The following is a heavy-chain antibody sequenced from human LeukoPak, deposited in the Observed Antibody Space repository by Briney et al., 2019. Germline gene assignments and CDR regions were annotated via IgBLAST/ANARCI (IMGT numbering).Heavy chain of an antibody. J-gene: IGHJ4*02. D-gene: IGHD3-10*01. V-gene: IGHV4-39*01. CDR2: IYYSGST. CDR3: HILGFGELLYYFDY. Sequence: KPSETLSLTCTVSGGSISSSSYYWGWIRQPPGKGPEWIGSIYYSGSTYYNPSLKSRVTISVDTSKNQFSLKLSSVTAADTAVYYCHILGFGELLYYFDYWGQGTLVTVSS. CDR1: GGSISSSSYY.